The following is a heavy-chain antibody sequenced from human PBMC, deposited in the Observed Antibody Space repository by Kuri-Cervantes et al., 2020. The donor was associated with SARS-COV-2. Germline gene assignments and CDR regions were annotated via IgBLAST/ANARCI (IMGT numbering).Heavy chain of an antibody. D-gene: IGHD4-17*01. J-gene: IGHJ3*02. CDR2: ISAYNGNT. CDR3: ARGPSGRYGHDAFDI. Sequence: ASVQVSCKASGYTFTSYGISWVRQAPGQGLEWMGWISAYNGNTNYAQKLQGRVTMTTDTSTSTAYKELRSLRSDDTAVHYCARGPSGRYGHDAFDIWGQGTMVTVSS. CDR1: GYTFTSYG. V-gene: IGHV1-18*01.